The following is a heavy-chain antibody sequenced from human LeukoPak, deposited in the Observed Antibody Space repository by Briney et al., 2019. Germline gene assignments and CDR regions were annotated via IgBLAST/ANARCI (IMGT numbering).Heavy chain of an antibody. CDR1: GGSISSYY. J-gene: IGHJ5*02. CDR2: IYYSGST. Sequence: SETLSLTCTVSGGSISSYYWSWIRQPPGKGLEWIGYIYYSGSTNYNPSLKSRVTISVDTSKNQFSLKLSSVTAADTAVYYCARVPGVYYDRLTGYGSGWFDPWGQGTLVTVSS. V-gene: IGHV4-59*01. CDR3: ARVPGVYYDRLTGYGSGWFDP. D-gene: IGHD3-9*01.